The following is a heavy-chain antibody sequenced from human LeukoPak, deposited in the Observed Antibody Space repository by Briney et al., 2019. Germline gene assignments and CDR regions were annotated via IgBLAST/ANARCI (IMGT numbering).Heavy chain of an antibody. J-gene: IGHJ4*02. CDR2: ISYDGSNK. CDR1: GFTFSSYA. Sequence: GGSLRLSCAASGFTFSSYAMHWVRQAPGKGLEWVAVISYDGSNKYYADSVKGRFTISRDNSKNTLYLQMNSLRAEDTAVYYCARAGHYYDSSGYHMDYWGQGTLVTVSS. V-gene: IGHV3-30-3*01. CDR3: ARAGHYYDSSGYHMDY. D-gene: IGHD3-22*01.